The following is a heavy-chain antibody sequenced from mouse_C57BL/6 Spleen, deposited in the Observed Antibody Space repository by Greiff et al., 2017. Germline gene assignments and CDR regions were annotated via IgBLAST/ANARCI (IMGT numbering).Heavy chain of an antibody. CDR2: IHPNSGST. J-gene: IGHJ4*01. CDR1: GYTFTSYW. Sequence: VQLQQPGAELVKPGASVKLSCKASGYTFTSYWMHWVKQRPGQGLEWIGMIHPNSGSTNYNEKFKSKATLTVDKSSSTAYMQLSSLTSEDSAVYYCARRGDYDAMDYWGQGTSVTVSS. V-gene: IGHV1-64*01. CDR3: ARRGDYDAMDY.